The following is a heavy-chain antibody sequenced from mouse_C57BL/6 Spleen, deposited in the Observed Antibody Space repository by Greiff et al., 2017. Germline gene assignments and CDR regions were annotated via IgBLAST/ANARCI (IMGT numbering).Heavy chain of an antibody. Sequence: QVQLQQPGAELVMPGASVKLSCKASGYTFTSYWMHWVKQRPGQGLEWIGEIDPSDSYTNYNQKFKGKSTLTVDKSSSTAYMQLSSLTSEDSAVYCSARWKGSNSVYFDCWGQGTTRTVSS. J-gene: IGHJ2*01. D-gene: IGHD2-5*01. V-gene: IGHV1-69*01. CDR2: IDPSDSYT. CDR1: GYTFTSYW. CDR3: ARWKGSNSVYFDC.